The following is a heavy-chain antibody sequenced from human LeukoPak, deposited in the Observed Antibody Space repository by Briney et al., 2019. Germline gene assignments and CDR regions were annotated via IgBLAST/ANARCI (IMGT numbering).Heavy chain of an antibody. CDR2: MWYDGSNK. CDR1: GFTFSSYG. V-gene: IGHV3-33*01. Sequence: GRSLRLSCAASGFTFSSYGMHWVRQAPGKGLEWVAVMWYDGSNKYYADSVKGRFTISRDNSKNTLYLQMNSLRAEDTAVYYCARDEVTTPRDWGQGTLVTVSS. CDR3: ARDEVTTPRD. D-gene: IGHD4-17*01. J-gene: IGHJ4*02.